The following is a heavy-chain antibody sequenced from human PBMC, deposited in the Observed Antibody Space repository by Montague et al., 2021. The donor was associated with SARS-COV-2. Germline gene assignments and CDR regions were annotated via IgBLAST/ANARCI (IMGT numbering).Heavy chain of an antibody. CDR3: ARAQNICFIANCVNYFDF. V-gene: IGHV4-59*01. Sequence: SETLSLTCEVSGGSIRSYYWSWIRQSPGKGLEWIGYVHYTGSTKYNPSLKTRVTLSLDTPKNHFSLRLNSVTAADTAVYYCARAQNICFIANCVNYFDFWGLGALVSVSS. CDR2: VHYTGST. D-gene: IGHD1-1*01. CDR1: GGSIRSYY. J-gene: IGHJ4*02.